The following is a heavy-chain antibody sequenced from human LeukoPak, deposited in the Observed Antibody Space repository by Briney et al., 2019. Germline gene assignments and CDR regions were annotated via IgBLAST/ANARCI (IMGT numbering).Heavy chain of an antibody. V-gene: IGHV3-74*01. J-gene: IGHJ4*02. Sequence: GGSLRLSCAVSGFTFNNHWMHWVRQAPGKGLVWISRINTDGRNTNYADSVKGRFTISRDNARNMFYLQMNSLRAEDTAVYYCARDVNWNQVDYWGQGSLVTVSS. D-gene: IGHD1-20*01. CDR3: ARDVNWNQVDY. CDR1: GFTFNNHW. CDR2: INTDGRNT.